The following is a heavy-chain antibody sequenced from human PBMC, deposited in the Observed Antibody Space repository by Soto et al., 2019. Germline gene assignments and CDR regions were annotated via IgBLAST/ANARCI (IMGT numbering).Heavy chain of an antibody. Sequence: GWSLRLSCAASGFTFSSYAMSWVRQAPGKGLEWVSAISGSGGSTYYADSVKGRFTISRDNSKNTLYLQMNSLRAEDTAVYYCEKDVDRYYYYGMDVWGQGTTVTVSS. CDR2: ISGSGGST. V-gene: IGHV3-23*01. CDR3: EKDVDRYYYYGMDV. J-gene: IGHJ6*02. D-gene: IGHD2-21*01. CDR1: GFTFSSYA.